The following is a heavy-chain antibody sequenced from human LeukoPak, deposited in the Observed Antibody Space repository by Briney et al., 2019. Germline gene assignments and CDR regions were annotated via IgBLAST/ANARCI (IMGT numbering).Heavy chain of an antibody. Sequence: PGGSLRLSCAASGFTFSSYGMHWVRQAPGKGLEWVAFIRYDGSNKYYADSVKGRFTISRDNSKNTLYLQMNSLRAEDTAVYYCAKGGDIVVVPAALLDYWGQGTLVTVSS. CDR1: GFTFSSYG. J-gene: IGHJ4*02. V-gene: IGHV3-30*02. D-gene: IGHD2-2*02. CDR2: IRYDGSNK. CDR3: AKGGDIVVVPAALLDY.